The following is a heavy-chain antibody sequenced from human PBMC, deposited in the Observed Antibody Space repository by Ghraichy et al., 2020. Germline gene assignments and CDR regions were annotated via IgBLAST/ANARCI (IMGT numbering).Heavy chain of an antibody. Sequence: SETLSLTCTVSGGSISSGNYYWSWIWQPPGKGLEWIGYIYYTGITNYNPSLKSRVTISVDTSKDQFSLKLSSVTAADTAVYYCARGRVYYGSSGESLENLDFWGQGTLGTVAS. J-gene: IGHJ4*02. D-gene: IGHD3-22*01. CDR3: ARGRVYYGSSGESLENLDF. V-gene: IGHV4-61*01. CDR1: GGSISSGNYY. CDR2: IYYTGIT.